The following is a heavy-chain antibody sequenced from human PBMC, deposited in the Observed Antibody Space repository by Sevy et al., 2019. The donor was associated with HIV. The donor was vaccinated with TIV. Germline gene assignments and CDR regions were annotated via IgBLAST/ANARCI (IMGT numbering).Heavy chain of an antibody. V-gene: IGHV4-34*01. CDR1: GGSFSGYY. CDR2: INHSGST. D-gene: IGHD2-8*01. CDR3: ARGSQYCTTGVCYGYYYMDV. J-gene: IGHJ6*03. Sequence: SETLSLTCAVYGGSFSGYYWSWIRQPPGKGLEWIGEINHSGSTNYNPSLKSRVTISVDTSKNQFSLKLSSVTAADTAVYSYARGSQYCTTGVCYGYYYMDVWGKGTTVTVSS.